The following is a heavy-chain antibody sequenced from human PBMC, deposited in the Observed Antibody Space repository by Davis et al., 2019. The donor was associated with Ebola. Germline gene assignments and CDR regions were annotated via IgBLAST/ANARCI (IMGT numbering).Heavy chain of an antibody. CDR3: AKDSGYVVGFYYYYYGMDV. J-gene: IGHJ6*04. D-gene: IGHD5-12*01. CDR1: GFIVSDKY. V-gene: IGHV3-53*05. Sequence: GESLKISCAASGFIVSDKYMSWVRQAPGKGPEWVSVMYRDGRTYYADSVKGRFTISRDNSKNTLYLQMNSLRAEDTAVYYCAKDSGYVVGFYYYYYGMDVWGKGTTVTVSS. CDR2: MYRDGRT.